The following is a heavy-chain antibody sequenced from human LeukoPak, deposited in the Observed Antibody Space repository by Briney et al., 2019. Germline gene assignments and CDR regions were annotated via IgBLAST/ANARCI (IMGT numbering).Heavy chain of an antibody. Sequence: PGGSPRLSCAASGFTFSSYSMNWVRQAPGKGLEWVSYISGSSSTIYYADSVKGRFTISRDNAKNSLYLQMNSLRDEDTAVYYCARDLAISRTDAFDIWGQETMVTVSS. J-gene: IGHJ3*02. CDR2: ISGSSSTI. CDR3: ARDLAISRTDAFDI. CDR1: GFTFSSYS. D-gene: IGHD1-14*01. V-gene: IGHV3-48*02.